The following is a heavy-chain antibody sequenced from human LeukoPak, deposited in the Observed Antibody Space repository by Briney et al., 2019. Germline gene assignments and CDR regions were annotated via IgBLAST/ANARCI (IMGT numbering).Heavy chain of an antibody. CDR1: GFTFSSYA. V-gene: IGHV3-23*03. CDR3: ASRVFTDRDGYTSRDAFDI. D-gene: IGHD5-24*01. CDR2: IYSGSST. Sequence: PGGSLRLSCAASGFTFSSYAMSWVRQAPGKGLEWVSVIYSGSSTYNADSVKGRFTISRDNSKNTLYLQMNSLRAEDTAVYYCASRVFTDRDGYTSRDAFDIWGQGTMVTVSS. J-gene: IGHJ3*02.